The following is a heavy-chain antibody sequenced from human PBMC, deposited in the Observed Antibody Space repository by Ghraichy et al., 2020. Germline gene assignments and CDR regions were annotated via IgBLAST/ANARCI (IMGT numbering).Heavy chain of an antibody. CDR1: GSHFSTSY. D-gene: IGHD5-24*01. CDR2: INPKSGGT. CDR3: ARGVEYGWFDT. Sequence: ASVKVSCKTGGSHFSTSYTRFQRQSPVQLLEWKGWINPKSGGTKYAQRFQGRVTMTGDTSFSTAYMELTWLTSDDTAVFYCARGVEYGWFDTWGQGTLVTVSS. V-gene: IGHV1-2*02. J-gene: IGHJ5*02.